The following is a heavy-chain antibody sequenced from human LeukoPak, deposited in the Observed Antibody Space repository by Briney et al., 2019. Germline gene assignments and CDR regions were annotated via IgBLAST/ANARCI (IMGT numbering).Heavy chain of an antibody. D-gene: IGHD3-10*01. J-gene: IGHJ4*02. CDR1: GFTVSSNY. Sequence: PGGSLRLSCAASGFTVSSNYMSWVRQAPGKGLEWVSVIYSGGGIYYADSVKGRFTISRDNSKNTLYLQMNSLRAEDTAVYYCARLWFGEEGGFDYWGQGTLVTVSS. CDR2: IYSGGGI. V-gene: IGHV3-53*01. CDR3: ARLWFGEEGGFDY.